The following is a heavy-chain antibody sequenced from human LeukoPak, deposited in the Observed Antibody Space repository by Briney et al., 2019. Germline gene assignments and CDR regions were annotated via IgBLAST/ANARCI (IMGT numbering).Heavy chain of an antibody. Sequence: SETLSLTCAVYGGSFSGYYWSWIRQPPGKGLEWIGYIYYSGSTNYNPSLKSRVTISVDTSKNQFSLKLSSVTAADTAVYYCARGVVVIPYYFDYWGQGTLVTVSS. V-gene: IGHV4-59*01. CDR1: GGSFSGYY. CDR3: ARGVVVIPYYFDY. J-gene: IGHJ4*02. D-gene: IGHD3-22*01. CDR2: IYYSGST.